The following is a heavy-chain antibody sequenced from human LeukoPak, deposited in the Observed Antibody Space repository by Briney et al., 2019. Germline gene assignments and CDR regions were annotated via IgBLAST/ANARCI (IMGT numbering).Heavy chain of an antibody. V-gene: IGHV3-23*01. CDR2: ISGSGGST. CDR1: GFTFSSYA. CDR3: AKDHSIVGATPYYDY. Sequence: GGSLRLSCAASGFTFSSYAMSWVRQAPGKGLEWVSAISGSGGSTYYADSVKGRFTISRDNSKNTLYLQMISLRAEDTAVYYCAKDHSIVGATPYYDYWGQGTLVTVSS. D-gene: IGHD1-26*01. J-gene: IGHJ4*02.